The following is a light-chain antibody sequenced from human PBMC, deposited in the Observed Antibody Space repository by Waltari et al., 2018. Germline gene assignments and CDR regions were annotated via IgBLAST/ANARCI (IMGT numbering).Light chain of an antibody. V-gene: IGLV2-14*03. CDR2: DVS. J-gene: IGLJ2*01. CDR1: SRDVGGDDS. CDR3: CSQSSNNGVI. Sequence: QSALTQPASVSGSPGQSITVSCTGSSRDVGGDDSVSWYQDLPGQAPKVIISDVSSRPSGVSERFSGPKAGNTASLTISGLQAEDEANYYCCSQSSNNGVIFGGGTKVAVL.